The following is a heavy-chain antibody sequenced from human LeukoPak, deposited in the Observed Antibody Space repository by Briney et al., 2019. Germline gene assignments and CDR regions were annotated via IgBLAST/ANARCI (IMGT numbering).Heavy chain of an antibody. CDR3: ARGPYSGSYGAAFDI. D-gene: IGHD1-26*01. Sequence: PGGSLRLSCAASGFTFSSYSMSWVRQAPGKGLEWVSVIYSGGSTYYADSVKGRFTISRDNSKNTLYLQMNSLRAEDTAVYYCARGPYSGSYGAAFDIWGQGTMVTVSS. J-gene: IGHJ3*02. CDR2: IYSGGST. V-gene: IGHV3-53*01. CDR1: GFTFSSYS.